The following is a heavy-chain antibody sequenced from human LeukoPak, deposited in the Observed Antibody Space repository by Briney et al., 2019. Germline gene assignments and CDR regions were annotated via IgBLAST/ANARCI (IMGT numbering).Heavy chain of an antibody. CDR2: INPSGGST. CDR3: ARERLRGYYDSSGSAIFDY. V-gene: IGHV1-46*01. D-gene: IGHD3-22*01. Sequence: GASVKVSCKASGYTFTSYYMHWVRQAPGQGLEWMGIINPSGGSTSYAQKFQGRVTMTRDTSTSTVYMELSSLRSEDTAVYYCARERLRGYYDSSGSAIFDYWGREPWSPSPQ. J-gene: IGHJ4*02. CDR1: GYTFTSYY.